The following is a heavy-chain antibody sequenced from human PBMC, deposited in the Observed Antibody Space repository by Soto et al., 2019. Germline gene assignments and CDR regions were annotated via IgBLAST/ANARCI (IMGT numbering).Heavy chain of an antibody. CDR1: GFTFDDYA. V-gene: IGHV3-9*01. CDR3: VGGSGWLQTD. Sequence: GGSLRLSCAASGFTFDDYAMHWVRQVLGKGLEWVSSISWNSGNIGYADSVKGRFTTSRDNAKNSLYLQMNSLRPEDTALYYCVGGSGWLQTDWGQGTQVTVSS. D-gene: IGHD6-19*01. J-gene: IGHJ4*02. CDR2: ISWNSGNI.